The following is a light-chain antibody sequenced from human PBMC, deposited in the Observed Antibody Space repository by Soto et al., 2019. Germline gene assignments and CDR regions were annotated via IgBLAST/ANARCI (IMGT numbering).Light chain of an antibody. CDR1: SSDVGGYNY. CDR3: CSYAGSYTYV. V-gene: IGLV2-11*01. CDR2: DVS. Sequence: ALTQPRSVSGSPGQSVTISCTGTSSDVGGYNYVSWYQQHPGKAPKLMIYDVSKRPSGVPDRFSGSKSGNTASLTISGLQGEDEADYYCCSYAGSYTYVFGTGTKVTVL. J-gene: IGLJ1*01.